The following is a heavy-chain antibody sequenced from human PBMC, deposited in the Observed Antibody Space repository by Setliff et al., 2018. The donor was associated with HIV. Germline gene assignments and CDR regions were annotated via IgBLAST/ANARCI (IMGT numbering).Heavy chain of an antibody. V-gene: IGHV4-4*08. D-gene: IGHD2-2*01. J-gene: IGHJ4*01. CDR2: LHSLGSSRVSDTP. CDR3: ARGLSSQTYWGTRPLGLDY. CDR1: SGSMTGHY. Sequence: PSETLSLTCSVSSGSMTGHYWTWVRQPPGKGLEWIGYLHSLGSSRVSDTPNYSPSPKSRITISLDTSKRQFSLTMTSVTAADTAVYYCARGLSSQTYWGTRPLGLDYWGQGSLVTVYS.